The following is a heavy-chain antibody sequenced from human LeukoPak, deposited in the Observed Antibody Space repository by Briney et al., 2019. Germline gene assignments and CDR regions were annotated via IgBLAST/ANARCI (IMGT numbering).Heavy chain of an antibody. CDR1: GGTFSSYA. CDR2: IIPILGIA. J-gene: IGHJ4*02. D-gene: IGHD6-13*01. Sequence: ASVKVSCKASGGTFSSYAISWVRQAPGQGLEWMGRIIPILGIANYAQKFQGRVTITADKSTSTAYMELSSLRFEDTAVYYCASGIAAAGTLGIDYWGQGTLVTVSS. CDR3: ASGIAAAGTLGIDY. V-gene: IGHV1-69*04.